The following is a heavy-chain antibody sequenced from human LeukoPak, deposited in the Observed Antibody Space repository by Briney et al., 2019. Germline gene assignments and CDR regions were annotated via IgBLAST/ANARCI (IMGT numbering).Heavy chain of an antibody. V-gene: IGHV5-51*01. D-gene: IGHD3-16*01. CDR1: GTRITTYW. J-gene: IGHJ3*02. Sequence: GESLQISCQTSGTRITTYWIGWVRQKPGKGLEWMGLIFPGDSDTKYSPSFQGQVTISADKSISTAYLLWSSLKASDTAMYYCATYFAGAETFDIWGKGTMVTVSS. CDR3: ATYFAGAETFDI. CDR2: IFPGDSDT.